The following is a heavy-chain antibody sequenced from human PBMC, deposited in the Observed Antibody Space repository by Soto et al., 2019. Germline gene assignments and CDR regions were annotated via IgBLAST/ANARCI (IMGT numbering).Heavy chain of an antibody. J-gene: IGHJ2*01. Sequence: QVQLVQSGAEVKKPGSSVKVSCKASGGTFSSYASSWVRQAPGQGLEWMGGIIPIFGTANYAQKFQGRVTITEPESTSTAYVERSSLRSEDTAVYYCARVVTVVKSFHYWYFDLWGRGTLVTVSS. D-gene: IGHD2-15*01. V-gene: IGHV1-69*12. CDR1: GGTFSSYA. CDR2: IIPIFGTA. CDR3: ARVVTVVKSFHYWYFDL.